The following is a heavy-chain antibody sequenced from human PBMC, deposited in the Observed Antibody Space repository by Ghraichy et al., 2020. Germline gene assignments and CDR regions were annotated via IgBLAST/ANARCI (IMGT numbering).Heavy chain of an antibody. D-gene: IGHD1-26*01. J-gene: IGHJ3*02. V-gene: IGHV2-5*01. CDR2: IKWNDDK. CDR3: AHRREGPNAFDI. Sequence: SGPTLVKPTQTLTLTCAFSGFSLSSSGVGVGWIRQPPRKALEWLALIKWNDDKRYSPSLQNRLTVTKDTSKNQVVLTMTNMDPVETATYYCAHRREGPNAFDIWGQGTMVTVSS. CDR1: GFSLSSSGVG.